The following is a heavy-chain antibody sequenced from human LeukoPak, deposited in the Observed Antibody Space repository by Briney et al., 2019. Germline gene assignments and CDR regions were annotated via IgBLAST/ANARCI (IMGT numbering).Heavy chain of an antibody. CDR3: ARTRPPYSGSYYYYGMDV. CDR1: GGTFSNYG. Sequence: SVKVSCKASGGTFSNYGFNWVRQAPGQGLEWMGRIIPVFGIANYAQKFQGRVTITADKSTSTAYMELNSLRSEDTAVYYCARTRPPYSGSYYYYGMDVWGQGTTVTVSS. CDR2: IIPVFGIA. D-gene: IGHD1-26*01. J-gene: IGHJ6*02. V-gene: IGHV1-69*04.